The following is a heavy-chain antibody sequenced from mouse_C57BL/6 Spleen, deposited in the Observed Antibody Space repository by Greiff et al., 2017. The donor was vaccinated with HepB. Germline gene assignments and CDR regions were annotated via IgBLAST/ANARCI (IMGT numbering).Heavy chain of an antibody. J-gene: IGHJ2*01. V-gene: IGHV1-19*01. CDR3: ASPYDYDLDY. Sequence: VQLQQSGPVLVKPGASVKMSCKASGYTFTDYYMNWVKQSHGKSLEWIGVINPYNGGTSYNQKFKGKATLTVDKSSSTAYMELNSLTSEDSAVYYCASPYDYDLDYWGQGTTLTVSS. CDR2: INPYNGGT. CDR1: GYTFTDYY. D-gene: IGHD2-4*01.